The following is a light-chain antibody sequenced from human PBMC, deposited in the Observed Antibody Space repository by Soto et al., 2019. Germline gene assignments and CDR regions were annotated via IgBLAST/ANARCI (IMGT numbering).Light chain of an antibody. V-gene: IGLV2-14*03. CDR1: SGDIGAFNY. CDR3: NSYTTMNTDV. J-gene: IGLJ1*01. CDR2: EVS. Sequence: QSVLTQPASVSGSPGQSITISCTGTSGDIGAFNYVSWYQQYPGQAPNLLIYEVSRRPSGISHRFSGSKSVNTASLTISGLQAEDEAHYYCNSYTTMNTDVFGTGTKVTVL.